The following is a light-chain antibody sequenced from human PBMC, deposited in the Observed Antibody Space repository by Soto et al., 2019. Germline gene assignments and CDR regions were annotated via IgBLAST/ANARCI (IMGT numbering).Light chain of an antibody. J-gene: IGKJ4*01. V-gene: IGKV3-20*01. CDR3: QQYGTSPEIT. CDR2: GAS. Sequence: EIVLTQSPGTLSLSPGERATLSCRASQSVSRSYLAWYQQKPGQAPRLLIYGASGRATGIPDRFSGSGSGTDFTLTISRLEPEEFAVYYCQQYGTSPEITFGGGTKVEIK. CDR1: QSVSRSY.